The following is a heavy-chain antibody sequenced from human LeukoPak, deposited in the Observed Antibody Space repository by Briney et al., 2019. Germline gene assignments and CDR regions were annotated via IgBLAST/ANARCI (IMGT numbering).Heavy chain of an antibody. D-gene: IGHD3-9*01. J-gene: IGHJ5*02. CDR1: GYTFTGYY. CDR3: ARDQKYSYYDILTGYYKFWFDP. V-gene: IGHV1-2*02. CDR2: INPNSGGT. Sequence: ASVKVSCKASGYTFTGYYMHWVRQAPGQGLEWMGWINPNSGGTNYAQKLQGRVTMTTDTSTSTAYMELRSLRSDDTAVYYCARDQKYSYYDILTGYYKFWFDPWGQGTLVTVSS.